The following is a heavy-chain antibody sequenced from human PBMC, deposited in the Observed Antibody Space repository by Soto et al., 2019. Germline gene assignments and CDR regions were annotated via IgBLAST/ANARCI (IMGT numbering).Heavy chain of an antibody. J-gene: IGHJ3*02. D-gene: IGHD2-21*01. CDR2: ISSSSSYT. V-gene: IGHV3-11*05. CDR3: ARDNMRGIWAVDI. CDR1: GFTFSDYY. Sequence: QVQLVESGGGLVKPGGSLRLSCAASGFTFSDYYMSWIRQAPGKGLEWVSYISSSSSYTNYADSVKGRFTISRDNAKNARELQMNSLRAEDTAVYYCARDNMRGIWAVDIWGQGTMVTVSS.